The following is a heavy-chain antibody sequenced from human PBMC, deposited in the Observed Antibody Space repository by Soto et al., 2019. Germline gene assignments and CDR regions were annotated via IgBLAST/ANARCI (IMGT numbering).Heavy chain of an antibody. CDR1: GFTFSSYW. CDR2: IKGDGSST. V-gene: IGHV3-74*01. J-gene: IGHJ6*02. Sequence: EVQLVESGGDLVQPGGSLRLSCAASGFTFSSYWMHWVSQAPGKELVWVSRIKGDGSSTNSADSLQGRFTISRDNAKSTLYLQINSLRAEDTAVYYCARGKTNVYALDVWGQGTAVTVS. CDR3: ARGKTNVYALDV.